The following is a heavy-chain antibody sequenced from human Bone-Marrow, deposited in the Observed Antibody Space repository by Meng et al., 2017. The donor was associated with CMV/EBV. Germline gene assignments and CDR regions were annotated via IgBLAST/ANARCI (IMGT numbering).Heavy chain of an antibody. CDR1: GGTFSSYT. V-gene: IGHV1-69*16. CDR2: IIPILGTA. J-gene: IGHJ3*02. D-gene: IGHD2-21*01. CDR3: ARSDRAYCGGDCYSAFDI. Sequence: SVKVSCKASGGTFSSYTISWVRQAPGQGLEWMGRIIPILGTANYAQKFQGRVTITTDESTSTAYMELSSLRSEDTAVYYCARSDRAYCGGDCYSAFDIWGQGTMVTVSS.